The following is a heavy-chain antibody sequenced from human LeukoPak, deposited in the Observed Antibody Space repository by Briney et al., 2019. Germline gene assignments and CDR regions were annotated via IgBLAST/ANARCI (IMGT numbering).Heavy chain of an antibody. CDR2: INSDGSST. J-gene: IGHJ4*02. V-gene: IGHV3-74*01. D-gene: IGHD3-22*01. Sequence: PGGSLRLSCAASGFTFSSYWMHWVRQAPGKGLVWVSGINSDGSSTSCADSVKGRFTISRDNAKNTLYLQMNSLRAEDTAVYYCARGGTNYYDSSGYYYGDYWGQGTLVTVSS. CDR1: GFTFSSYW. CDR3: ARGGTNYYDSSGYYYGDY.